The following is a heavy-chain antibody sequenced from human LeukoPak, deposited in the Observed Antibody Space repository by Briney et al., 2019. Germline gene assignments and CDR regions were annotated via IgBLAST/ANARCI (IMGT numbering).Heavy chain of an antibody. CDR2: IHSGSNT. CDR3: ARDISGHAVHSGFNY. D-gene: IGHD1-26*01. V-gene: IGHV3-66*01. J-gene: IGHJ4*02. CDR1: EFTVSSSY. Sequence: PGGSLRLSCAASEFTVSSSYMSWVRQAPGKGLEWVSLIHSGSNTYYADSVKGRFTISTDNFKTTFFLQMNSLRAEDTAVYYCARDISGHAVHSGFNYWGQGTLVTVSS.